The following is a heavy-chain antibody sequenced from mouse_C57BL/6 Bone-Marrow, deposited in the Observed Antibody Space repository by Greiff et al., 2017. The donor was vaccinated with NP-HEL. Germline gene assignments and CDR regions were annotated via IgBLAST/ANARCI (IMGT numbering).Heavy chain of an antibody. CDR1: GYSFPGTY. D-gene: IGHD1-1*02. Sequence: VQLQQSGPELVKPGASVKISCKASGYSFPGTYMNGVKQSPEKSLEWIGKINPSTGGTPYNQRFKPKATLTVDKSSSTAYMQLKSLTSEDSAVYYCARSNYAPYYYAMDYWGQGTSVTVSS. CDR3: ARSNYAPYYYAMDY. CDR2: INPSTGGT. J-gene: IGHJ4*01. V-gene: IGHV1-42*01.